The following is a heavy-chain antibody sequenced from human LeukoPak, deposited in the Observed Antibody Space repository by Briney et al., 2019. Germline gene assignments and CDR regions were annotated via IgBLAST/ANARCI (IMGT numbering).Heavy chain of an antibody. CDR1: GGTFSSYT. CDR3: ARDPGRYWYFDL. Sequence: VASVKVSCKASGGTFSSYTISWVRQAPGQGLEWMGRIIPILGIANYAQKFQGRVTITADESTNTAYMELSSLRSEDTAVYYCARDPGRYWYFDLWGRGTLVTVSS. V-gene: IGHV1-69*04. J-gene: IGHJ2*01. CDR2: IIPILGIA.